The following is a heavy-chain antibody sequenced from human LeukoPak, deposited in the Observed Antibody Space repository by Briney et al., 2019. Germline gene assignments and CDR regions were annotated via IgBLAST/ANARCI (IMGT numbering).Heavy chain of an antibody. D-gene: IGHD3-10*01. Sequence: GGSLRLSCAASGFTFSSYAMSWVRQAPGKGLEWVSAISGSGGSTYYADSVKGRFTISRDNSKNTLYLQMNNLRAEDTAVYYCANVLLWFGELLTAKPVDYWGQGTLVTVSS. CDR3: ANVLLWFGELLTAKPVDY. J-gene: IGHJ4*02. V-gene: IGHV3-23*01. CDR2: ISGSGGST. CDR1: GFTFSSYA.